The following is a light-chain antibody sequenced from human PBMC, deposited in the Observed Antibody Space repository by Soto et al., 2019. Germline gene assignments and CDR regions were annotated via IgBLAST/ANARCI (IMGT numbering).Light chain of an antibody. CDR3: QQYDSFPIT. V-gene: IGKV1-12*01. CDR2: AAS. CDR1: QSISSW. J-gene: IGKJ5*01. Sequence: DIQMTQSPSSVSASVGDRVTIPCRASQSISSWLAWCQQKPGPVPNLLIYAASSLQSGVPSRFSGSGAGTEFTLTITSLQPEDFGAYYCQQYDSFPITFGQGTHLEIK.